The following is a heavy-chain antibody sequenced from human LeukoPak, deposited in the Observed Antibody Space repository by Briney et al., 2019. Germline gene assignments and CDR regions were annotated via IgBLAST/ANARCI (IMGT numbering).Heavy chain of an antibody. CDR2: IDQDGSEK. CDR1: GFTFSSYW. V-gene: IGHV3-7*01. CDR3: ARGFDSRFFDK. Sequence: GGSLRLSCAASGFTFSSYWMNWVRQAPGKGLEWVANIDQDGSEKHYVDSVKGRFTISRDNAKNSLYLQMNSLRAEDTAVYFCARGFDSRFFDKWGQGTLVTVSS. J-gene: IGHJ4*02. D-gene: IGHD3-22*01.